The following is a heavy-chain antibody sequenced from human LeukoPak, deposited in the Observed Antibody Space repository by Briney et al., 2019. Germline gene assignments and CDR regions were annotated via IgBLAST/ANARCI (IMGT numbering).Heavy chain of an antibody. CDR1: GFTFSDSA. CDR2: ISGGGGST. V-gene: IGHV3-23*01. J-gene: IGHJ4*02. Sequence: GGSLRLSCEASGFTFSDSAMTWVRQAPGKGLEWVSGISGGGGSTYYADSVKGRFTISRDNSKNTLYLQVSSLRAEDTAVYYCARGGVAYSSGFFDYWGQGTLVTVSS. D-gene: IGHD5-18*01. CDR3: ARGGVAYSSGFFDY.